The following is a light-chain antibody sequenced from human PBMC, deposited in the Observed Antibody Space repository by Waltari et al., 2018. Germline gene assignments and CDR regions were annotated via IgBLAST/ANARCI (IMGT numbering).Light chain of an antibody. V-gene: IGKV3-15*01. CDR3: QQYDNWLGT. CDR2: GAS. Sequence: EIVMTQSPATLSVSPGERATLSCRASQSIRSNLAWYQHKPGQAPRLLIYGASTRATGIPARFSGSGSVTDFTLTISRLQSEDFAVYFCQQYDNWLGTFGQGTKLEIK. CDR1: QSIRSN. J-gene: IGKJ1*01.